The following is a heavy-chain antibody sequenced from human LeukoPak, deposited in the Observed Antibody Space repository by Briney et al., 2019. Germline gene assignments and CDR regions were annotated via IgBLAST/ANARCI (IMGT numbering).Heavy chain of an antibody. CDR2: INPNSSGT. CDR1: GYTFTGYY. D-gene: IGHD4-11*01. CDR3: ASITVTHHQFDY. V-gene: IGHV1-2*02. Sequence: ASVKVSCMASGYTFTGYYMHWVRQAPGQGLEWMGWINPNSSGTNYAQKFQGRVTMTRDTSISTAYMELSRLRSDDTAVYYCASITVTHHQFDYWGQGTLVTVSS. J-gene: IGHJ4*02.